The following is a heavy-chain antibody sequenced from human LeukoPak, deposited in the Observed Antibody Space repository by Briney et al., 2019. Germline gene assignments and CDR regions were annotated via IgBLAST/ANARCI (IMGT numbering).Heavy chain of an antibody. J-gene: IGHJ3*02. CDR2: TYYRSKWSN. CDR3: ARGDQAFDI. CDR1: GDSVSSNSAA. V-gene: IGHV6-1*01. Sequence: SQTLSLTCAISGDSVSSNSAAWNWIRQSPSRGLEWPGRTYYRSKWSNNYALSVKSRITINSDTSKNQFSLQLNSVTPEDTALYYCARGDQAFDIWGQGTKVTVSS.